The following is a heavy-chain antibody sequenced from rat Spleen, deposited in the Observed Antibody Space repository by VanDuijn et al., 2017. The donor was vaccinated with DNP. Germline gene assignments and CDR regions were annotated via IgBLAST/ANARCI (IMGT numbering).Heavy chain of an antibody. CDR2: INYSGST. CDR3: ARWTRYFNY. Sequence: EVRLQESGPGLVQPSQSLSLTCSVTGYSITSNYWAWIRKFPGNKMEWIGYINYSGSTGYNPSLKSRISITKDTSKNQFFLQLNSVTTKDTANYNCARWTRYFNYWGQGVLVTVSS. V-gene: IGHV3-1*01. CDR1: GYSITSNY. D-gene: IGHD1-7*01. J-gene: IGHJ2*01.